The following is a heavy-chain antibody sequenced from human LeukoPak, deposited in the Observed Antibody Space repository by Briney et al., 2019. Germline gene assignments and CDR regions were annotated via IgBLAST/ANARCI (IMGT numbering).Heavy chain of an antibody. CDR2: ISPSGGST. D-gene: IGHD5-24*01. CDR3: ARDNSVRDEAWWFNP. Sequence: GSVKVSCKAFGYTFTSNYMHWVRQAPGQGPEWMGVISPSGGSTTYAQKFQGRVTLTRDMSTSTDYLELSSLRSEDTAVYYRARDNSVRDEAWWFNPWGQGTLVTVSS. CDR1: GYTFTSNY. V-gene: IGHV1-46*01. J-gene: IGHJ5*02.